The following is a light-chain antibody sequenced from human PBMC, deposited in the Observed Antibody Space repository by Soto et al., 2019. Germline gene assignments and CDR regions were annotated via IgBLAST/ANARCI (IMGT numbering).Light chain of an antibody. J-gene: IGLJ1*01. CDR3: GTWDSSLSAGGV. Sequence: VLTQPPSVSAAPGQKVTISCSGSSSNIGNNYVSWYQQLPGTAPKLLIYDNNKRPSGIPDRFSGSKSGTSATLGITGLQTGDEADYYCGTWDSSLSAGGVFGTGTKVT. V-gene: IGLV1-51*01. CDR2: DNN. CDR1: SSNIGNNY.